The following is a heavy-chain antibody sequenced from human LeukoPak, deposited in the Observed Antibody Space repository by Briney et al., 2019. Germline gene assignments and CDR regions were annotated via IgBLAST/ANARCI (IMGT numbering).Heavy chain of an antibody. CDR2: IYHSGST. Sequence: SETLSLTCTVSGYSISSGYYWGWIRQPPGKGLEWIGSIYHSGSTYYNPSLKSRVTISVDTSKNQFSLKLSSVTAADTAVYYCARLNFWSGCLDYWGQGTLVTVSS. CDR1: GYSISSGYY. J-gene: IGHJ4*02. D-gene: IGHD3-3*01. CDR3: ARLNFWSGCLDY. V-gene: IGHV4-38-2*02.